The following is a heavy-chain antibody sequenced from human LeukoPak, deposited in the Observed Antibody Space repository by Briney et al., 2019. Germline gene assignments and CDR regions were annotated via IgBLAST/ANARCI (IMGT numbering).Heavy chain of an antibody. CDR3: ARDYVWGSYRYTWVY. V-gene: IGHV3-21*01. CDR1: GFTFSSYS. D-gene: IGHD3-16*02. Sequence: GGSLRLSCAASGFTFSSYSMNWVRQAPGKGLEWVSSISSSSSYIYYADSVKGRFTISRDNAKNSLYLQMNSLRAEDTAVYYCARDYVWGSYRYTWVYWGQGTLVTVSS. J-gene: IGHJ4*02. CDR2: ISSSSSYI.